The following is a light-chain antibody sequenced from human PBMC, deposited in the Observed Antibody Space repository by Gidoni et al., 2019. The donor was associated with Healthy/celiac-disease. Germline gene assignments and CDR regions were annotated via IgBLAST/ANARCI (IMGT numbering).Light chain of an antibody. CDR2: DAS. Sequence: DIQMTQSPSSLSASVGDRVTITCQASQDISNDLNWYQQKPGKAPKLLIYDASNLETGVPSRFIGSGSGTDFTFTISSLQPEDIATYYCQQYDNLPRTFGQGTKLEIK. CDR3: QQYDNLPRT. CDR1: QDISND. V-gene: IGKV1-33*01. J-gene: IGKJ2*01.